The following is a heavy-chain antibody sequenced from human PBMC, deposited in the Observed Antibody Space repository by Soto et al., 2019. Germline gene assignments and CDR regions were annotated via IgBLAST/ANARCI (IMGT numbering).Heavy chain of an antibody. CDR2: IYHSGST. CDR1: GYSISSGYY. V-gene: IGHV4-38-2*02. D-gene: IGHD2-21*02. J-gene: IGHJ6*02. Sequence: PSETLSLTCAVSGYSISSGYYWGWIRQPPGKGLEWIGSIYHSGSTYYNPSLKSRVTISVDTSKNQFSLKLSSVTAADTAVYYCAREVVTRYYYGMDVWGQGTTVTRLL. CDR3: AREVVTRYYYGMDV.